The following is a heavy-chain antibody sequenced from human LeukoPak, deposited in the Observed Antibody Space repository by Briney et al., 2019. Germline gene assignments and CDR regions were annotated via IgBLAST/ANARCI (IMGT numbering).Heavy chain of an antibody. CDR3: ARHGGLTKYNWFDP. J-gene: IGHJ5*02. CDR1: GGSISSYY. V-gene: IGHV4-4*09. CDR2: IYTSGST. D-gene: IGHD3-3*01. Sequence: SETLSLTCTVSGGSISSYYWSWIQQPPGKGLEWIGYIYTSGSTNYNPSLKSRVTISVDTSKNQFSLKLSSVTAADTAVYYRARHGGLTKYNWFDPWGQGTLVTVSS.